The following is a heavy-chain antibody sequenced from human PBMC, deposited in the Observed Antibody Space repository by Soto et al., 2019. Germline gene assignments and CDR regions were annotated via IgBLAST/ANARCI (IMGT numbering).Heavy chain of an antibody. J-gene: IGHJ5*02. CDR1: GYSFTSYW. CDR2: IYPGDSDT. Sequence: EVQLVQSGAEVKKPGESLKISCKGSGYSFTSYWIGWVRQMPGKGLEWMGIIYPGDSDTRYSPSFQGQVTISADKSISTAYLQWSSLKASDTAMYYCARHEARYCSGGSCYPAANWFDPWGQGTLVTVSS. CDR3: ARHEARYCSGGSCYPAANWFDP. V-gene: IGHV5-51*01. D-gene: IGHD2-15*01.